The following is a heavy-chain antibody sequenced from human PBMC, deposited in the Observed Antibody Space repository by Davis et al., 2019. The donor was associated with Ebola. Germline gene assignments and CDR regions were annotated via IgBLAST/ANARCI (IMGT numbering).Heavy chain of an antibody. CDR3: ACLWFGEFHGMDV. V-gene: IGHV1-46*01. D-gene: IGHD3-10*01. CDR1: GYTFTSYY. J-gene: IGHJ6*02. Sequence: ASVKVSCKASGYTFTSYYMHWVRQAPGQGLEWMGIINPSGGSTSYAQKFQGRVTMTTDTSTSTAYMELRSLRSDDTAVYYCACLWFGEFHGMDVWGQGTTVTVSS. CDR2: INPSGGST.